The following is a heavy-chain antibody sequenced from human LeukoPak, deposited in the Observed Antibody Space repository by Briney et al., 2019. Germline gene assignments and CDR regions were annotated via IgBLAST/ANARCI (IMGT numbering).Heavy chain of an antibody. CDR2: ISSRSPNT. CDR3: ATADGSGSYLEAFDV. J-gene: IGHJ3*01. V-gene: IGHV3-11*03. D-gene: IGHD3-10*01. Sequence: GGSLRLSCAASGFTFSTYALNWIRQPPGKGLEWLSHISSRSPNTNYADSVKGRFTISRDNAMNTLYLQMSSLRDEDTAVYYCATADGSGSYLEAFDVWGQGTLVTVSS. CDR1: GFTFSTYA.